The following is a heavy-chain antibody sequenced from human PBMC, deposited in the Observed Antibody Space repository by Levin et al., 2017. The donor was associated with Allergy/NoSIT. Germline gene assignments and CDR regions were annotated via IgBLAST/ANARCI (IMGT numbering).Heavy chain of an antibody. J-gene: IGHJ4*02. D-gene: IGHD6-19*01. CDR1: GGSISSYY. CDR3: ARSEDSGYSSGWSFDY. Sequence: SETLSLTCTVSGGSISSYYWSWIRQPPGKGLEWIGYIYYSGSTNYNPSLKSRVTISVDTSKNQFSLKLSSVTAADTAVYYCARSEDSGYSSGWSFDYWGQGTLVTVSS. CDR2: IYYSGST. V-gene: IGHV4-59*01.